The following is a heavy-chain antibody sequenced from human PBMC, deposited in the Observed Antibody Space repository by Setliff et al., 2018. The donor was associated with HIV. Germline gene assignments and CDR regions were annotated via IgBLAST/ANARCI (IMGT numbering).Heavy chain of an antibody. CDR1: GGSISSGGYY. CDR2: IYYSGGT. J-gene: IGHJ4*02. CDR3: ARGVNFDY. Sequence: SETLSLTCTVSGGSISSGGYYWSWIRQHPGKGLEWIGYIYYSGGTYYNPSLKSRVTISVDTSRNQFSLKLTSVTAADTAIYYCARGVNFDYWGQGTLVTVSS. D-gene: IGHD3-3*01. V-gene: IGHV4-31*03.